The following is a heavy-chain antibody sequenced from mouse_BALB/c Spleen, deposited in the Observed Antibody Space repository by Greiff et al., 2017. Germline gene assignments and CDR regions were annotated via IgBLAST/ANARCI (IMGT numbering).Heavy chain of an antibody. CDR3: ARYDYRAMDY. J-gene: IGHJ4*01. CDR1: GFTFSSYT. CDR2: ISSGGGNT. V-gene: IGHV5-9*03. Sequence: EVQGVESGGGLVKPGGSLKLSCAASGFTFSSYTMSWVRQTPEKRLEWVATISSGGGNTYYPDSVKGRFTISRDNAKNNLYLQMSSLRSEDTALYYCARYDYRAMDYWGQGTSVTVSS. D-gene: IGHD2-4*01.